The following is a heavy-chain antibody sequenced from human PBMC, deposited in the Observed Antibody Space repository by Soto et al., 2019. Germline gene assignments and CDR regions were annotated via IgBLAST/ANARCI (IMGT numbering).Heavy chain of an antibody. Sequence: SVKVSCKASGGTFSSYAISWVRQAPGQGLEWMGGIIPIFGTANYAQKFQGRVTITADESTSTAYMELSSLRSEDTAVYYCAREYSSSSAFDYWGQGTLVTVSS. CDR2: IIPIFGTA. J-gene: IGHJ4*02. CDR3: AREYSSSSAFDY. CDR1: GGTFSSYA. D-gene: IGHD6-6*01. V-gene: IGHV1-69*13.